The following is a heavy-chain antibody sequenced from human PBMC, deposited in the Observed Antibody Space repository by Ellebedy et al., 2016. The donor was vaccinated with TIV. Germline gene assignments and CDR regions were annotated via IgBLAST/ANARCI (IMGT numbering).Heavy chain of an antibody. CDR1: GYTLTTYG. CDR3: ARSRVVAVPTIFDY. J-gene: IGHJ4*02. Sequence: ASVKVSCKASGYTLTTYGIGWVRQAPGQGLEWMGWISGYTGNTNYARKFMGRVLMTTDTSTSTVYMELRSLRSDDTAVYYCARSRVVAVPTIFDYWGQGTLVTVSS. V-gene: IGHV1-18*01. D-gene: IGHD2-2*01. CDR2: ISGYTGNT.